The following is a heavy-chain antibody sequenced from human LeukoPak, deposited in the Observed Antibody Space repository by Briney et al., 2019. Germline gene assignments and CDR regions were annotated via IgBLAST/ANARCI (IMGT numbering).Heavy chain of an antibody. CDR1: GFTFSNYA. V-gene: IGHV3-23*01. Sequence: GGSLRLSCAASGFTFSNYAMTWVRQAPGKGLEWVSAISGTGDSTYYADSVKGRFTISRDNSKNTLCLQMSSLRAEDTAVYYCAKAGIAVAARPGYFNYWGQGTLVTVSS. D-gene: IGHD6-19*01. CDR2: ISGTGDST. J-gene: IGHJ4*02. CDR3: AKAGIAVAARPGYFNY.